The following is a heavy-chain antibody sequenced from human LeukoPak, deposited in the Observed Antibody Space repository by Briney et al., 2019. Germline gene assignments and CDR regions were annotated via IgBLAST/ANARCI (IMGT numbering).Heavy chain of an antibody. J-gene: IGHJ3*02. Sequence: ASVKVSCKASGYTFTSYGISWVRQAPGQGLEGMGWISAYNGNTNYAQKLQGRVTMNTDTSTSTAYMELRSLRSDDTAVYYCGSGKEYSSGWFNAFDIWGQGTMVTVSS. V-gene: IGHV1-18*04. D-gene: IGHD6-19*01. CDR2: ISAYNGNT. CDR3: GSGKEYSSGWFNAFDI. CDR1: GYTFTSYG.